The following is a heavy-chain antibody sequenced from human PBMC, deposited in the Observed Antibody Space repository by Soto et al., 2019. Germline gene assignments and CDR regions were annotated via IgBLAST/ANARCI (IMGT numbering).Heavy chain of an antibody. V-gene: IGHV3-74*03. CDR3: ATLNSFGSDY. CDR2: VYSDGSGT. CDR1: GFTFSNYW. J-gene: IGHJ4*02. Sequence: SLRLSCAASGFTFSNYWMHWVRQAPGKGLVWVSRVYSDGSGTMYADSVKGRFTISRDNAKSTLYLQMSSLRPEDTAVYYCATLNSFGSDYWGRGTLVTVSS. D-gene: IGHD5-18*01.